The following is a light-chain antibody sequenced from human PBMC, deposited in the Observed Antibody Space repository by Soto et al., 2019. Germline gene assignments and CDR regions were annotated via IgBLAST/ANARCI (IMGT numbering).Light chain of an antibody. Sequence: EIVLTQSPGTLSLSPGERATLSCRASQSVSSSYLAWYQQKPGQAPRLIIYGASSRATGIPDRFSGSGSGTDFTLTISRLEPEDFAVYYCQQGRTFGQGTKLEIK. CDR3: QQGRT. J-gene: IGKJ2*02. CDR1: QSVSSSY. V-gene: IGKV3-20*01. CDR2: GAS.